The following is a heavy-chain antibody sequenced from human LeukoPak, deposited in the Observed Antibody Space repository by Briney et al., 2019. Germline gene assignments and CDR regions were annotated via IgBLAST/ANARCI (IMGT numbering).Heavy chain of an antibody. CDR1: GGSISSHY. Sequence: SETLSLTCTVSGGSISSHYWSWIRQSPGKGLEWIGYIYYSGSTNYNPSLKSRVTISLDTSKNQFSLKLSSVTAADTAVYYCARDRICGDYDYYFDYWGQGTLVTVSS. CDR3: ARDRICGDYDYYFDY. J-gene: IGHJ4*02. V-gene: IGHV4-59*11. CDR2: IYYSGST. D-gene: IGHD4-17*01.